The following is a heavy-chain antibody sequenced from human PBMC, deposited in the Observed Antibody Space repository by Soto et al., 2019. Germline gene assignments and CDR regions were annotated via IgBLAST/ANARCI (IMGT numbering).Heavy chain of an antibody. Sequence: GGSLRLSCAASGFTFSSYAMSWVRQAPGKGLEWVSAISGSGGSTYYADSVKGRFTISRDNSKNTLYLQMNSLRAEDTAVYYCAKDHTLPNYNWNDGGFDYWGQGTLVTVSS. CDR3: AKDHTLPNYNWNDGGFDY. CDR1: GFTFSSYA. CDR2: ISGSGGST. V-gene: IGHV3-23*01. D-gene: IGHD1-20*01. J-gene: IGHJ4*02.